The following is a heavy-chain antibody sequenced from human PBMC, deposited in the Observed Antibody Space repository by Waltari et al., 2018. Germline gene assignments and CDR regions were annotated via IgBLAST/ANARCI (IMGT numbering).Heavy chain of an antibody. CDR2: IYSGGST. CDR3: AREPGFLEWVRGAFDI. D-gene: IGHD3-3*01. V-gene: IGHV3-66*01. J-gene: IGHJ3*02. CDR1: GFTVSSNY. Sequence: EVQLVESGGGLVQPGGSLRLSCAASGFTVSSNYMSWVRQAPGKGLEWVSVIYSGGSTYYADSVKGRFTISRDNAKNSLYLQMNSLRAEDTAVYYCAREPGFLEWVRGAFDIWGQGTMVTVSS.